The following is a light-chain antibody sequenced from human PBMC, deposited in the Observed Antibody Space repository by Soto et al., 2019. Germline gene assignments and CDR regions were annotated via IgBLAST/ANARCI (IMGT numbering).Light chain of an antibody. CDR1: SSDVGGYNY. CDR2: EVS. Sequence: QSALTQPASVSGSPGQSITISCTGTSSDVGGYNYVSWYQQHPGIAPKLMISEVSNRPSGVSNRFSGSKSGNTASLTISGLQAEDEADYYCSSYTSSSTLVFGAGTKLTVL. V-gene: IGLV2-14*01. CDR3: SSYTSSSTLV. J-gene: IGLJ2*01.